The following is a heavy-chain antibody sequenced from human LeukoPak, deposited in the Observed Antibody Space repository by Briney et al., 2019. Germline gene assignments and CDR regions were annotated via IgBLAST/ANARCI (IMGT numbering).Heavy chain of an antibody. V-gene: IGHV3-30*02. Sequence: PGGSLRLSCAASGFTFSSYGMHWVRQAPGKGLEWVAFIRYDGSNIYYADSVKGRFTISRDNAKNSLYLQMNSLRAEDTAVCYCARRKVTVFHYYMDVWGKGTTVTVSS. D-gene: IGHD3-9*01. CDR3: ARRKVTVFHYYMDV. CDR2: IRYDGSNI. CDR1: GFTFSSYG. J-gene: IGHJ6*03.